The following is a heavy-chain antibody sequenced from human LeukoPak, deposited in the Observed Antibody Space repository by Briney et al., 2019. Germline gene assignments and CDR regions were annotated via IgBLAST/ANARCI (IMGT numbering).Heavy chain of an antibody. D-gene: IGHD2-15*01. CDR3: ARGGSTLDY. CDR2: ISDSGGRT. CDR1: GITLSNYG. Sequence: GGSLRLSCAVSGITLSNYGVSWVRQAPGKGLEWVAGISDSGGRTNYADSVKGRFTISRDNPKNTLYLQMNSLRAEDTAVYYCARGGSTLDYWGRGTRVTVSS. V-gene: IGHV3-23*01. J-gene: IGHJ4*02.